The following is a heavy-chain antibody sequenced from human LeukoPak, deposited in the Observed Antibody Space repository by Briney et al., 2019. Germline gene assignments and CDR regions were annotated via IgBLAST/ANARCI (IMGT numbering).Heavy chain of an antibody. Sequence: PGGSLRLSCAASGFTFNMYSMNWVRQAPGKGLEWVANMKHDGIEKYHVDSVKGRFTISRDNTKNSLYLHMSSLRVEDTAVYYCAREGREGYNYPALDFWGQGILVTVSS. J-gene: IGHJ4*02. V-gene: IGHV3-7*03. D-gene: IGHD5-24*01. CDR2: MKHDGIEK. CDR3: AREGREGYNYPALDF. CDR1: GFTFNMYS.